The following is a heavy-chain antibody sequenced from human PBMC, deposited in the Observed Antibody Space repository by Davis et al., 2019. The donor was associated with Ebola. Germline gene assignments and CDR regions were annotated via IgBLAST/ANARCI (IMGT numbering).Heavy chain of an antibody. CDR1: AFTFSTYS. J-gene: IGHJ5*02. Sequence: GSLRLSCAASAFTFSTYSMSWFRHAPGKGLEWVSSISSDSDYIYYADSAKGRFTISSDNAKNTLYLQTNSLRAEDTAVYYCARVSYGDYWRWFDPWGQGTLVTVSS. CDR3: ARVSYGDYWRWFDP. V-gene: IGHV3-21*01. CDR2: ISSDSDYI. D-gene: IGHD4-17*01.